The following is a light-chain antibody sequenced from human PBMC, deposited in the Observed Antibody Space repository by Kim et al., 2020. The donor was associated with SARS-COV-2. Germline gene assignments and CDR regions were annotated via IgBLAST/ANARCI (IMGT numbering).Light chain of an antibody. Sequence: ASVGDRVTITCRASQSISSYLNWYQQKPGKAPKLLIYAASSLQSGVPSRFSGSGSGTDFTLTISSLQPEDFATYYCQQSYSTPFTFGPGTKVDIK. J-gene: IGKJ3*01. CDR2: AAS. CDR3: QQSYSTPFT. CDR1: QSISSY. V-gene: IGKV1-39*01.